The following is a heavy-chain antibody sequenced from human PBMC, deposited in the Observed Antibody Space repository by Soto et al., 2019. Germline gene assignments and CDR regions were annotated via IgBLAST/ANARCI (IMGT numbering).Heavy chain of an antibody. D-gene: IGHD2-21*02. V-gene: IGHV1-3*05. J-gene: IGHJ4*02. CDR3: ARSIVVVTALDY. CDR2: INAGNGNT. CDR1: GYTFTSYA. Sequence: QVQLVQTGAEEKKPGASVKVSCKASGYTFTSYAVHWVRQAPGQRLEWMGWINAGNGNTKYSQKFQGRVTITRDTSASIAYMELSSLRSEDTAVYYCARSIVVVTALDYWGQGTLVTVSS.